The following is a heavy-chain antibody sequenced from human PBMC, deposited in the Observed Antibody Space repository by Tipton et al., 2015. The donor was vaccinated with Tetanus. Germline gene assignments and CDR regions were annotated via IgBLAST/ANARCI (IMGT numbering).Heavy chain of an antibody. D-gene: IGHD5-24*01. V-gene: IGHV3-30-3*01. CDR3: ARWGFGDGYNLDY. CDR1: GFTFSSYA. J-gene: IGHJ4*02. CDR2: ISYDGSNK. Sequence: SLRLSCAASGFTFSSYAMHRVRQAPGKGLEWVAVISYDGSNKYYADSVKGRFTISRDNSKNTLYLQMNSLRAEDTAVYYCARWGFGDGYNLDYWGQGTLVTVSS.